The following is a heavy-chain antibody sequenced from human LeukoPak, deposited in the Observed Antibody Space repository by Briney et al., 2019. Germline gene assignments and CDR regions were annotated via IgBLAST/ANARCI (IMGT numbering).Heavy chain of an antibody. D-gene: IGHD6-19*01. Sequence: SETLSLTCTVSGGSISSSNYYWGWIRQPPGKGLEWIGNIYYSGSTYYNPSLKSRVTISVDTSKNQFSLKLSSVTAADTAVYYCARVVAVAEFDYWGQGTLVTVSS. CDR1: GGSISSSNYY. CDR3: ARVVAVAEFDY. CDR2: IYYSGST. J-gene: IGHJ4*02. V-gene: IGHV4-39*07.